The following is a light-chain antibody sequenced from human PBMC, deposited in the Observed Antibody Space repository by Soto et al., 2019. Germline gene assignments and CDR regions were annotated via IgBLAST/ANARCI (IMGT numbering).Light chain of an antibody. CDR1: QGISRW. CDR3: QQANSFPLT. J-gene: IGKJ5*01. Sequence: DIQMTQSPSFVSASVGDRVTITCRASQGISRWLAWYQQRPGKAPELLIYGASSLQSGVPSRFIGSGSGTYFTLTISSLQPEDFATYYCQQANSFPLTFGQGTRLEIK. CDR2: GAS. V-gene: IGKV1-12*01.